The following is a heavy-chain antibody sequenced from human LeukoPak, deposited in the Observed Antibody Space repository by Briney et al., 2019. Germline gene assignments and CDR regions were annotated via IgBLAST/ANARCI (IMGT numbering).Heavy chain of an antibody. CDR3: AKDRGSSGYYSLFDY. CDR1: GFTFSSYG. V-gene: IGHV3-30*02. Sequence: GGSLRLSCAASGFTFSSYGMHWVRQAPGKGLEWVAFIRYDGSNKYYADSVKGRFTISRDNSKNTLYLQMNSLRAEDTAVYYCAKDRGSSGYYSLFDYWGQGTLVTVSS. CDR2: IRYDGSNK. J-gene: IGHJ4*02. D-gene: IGHD3-22*01.